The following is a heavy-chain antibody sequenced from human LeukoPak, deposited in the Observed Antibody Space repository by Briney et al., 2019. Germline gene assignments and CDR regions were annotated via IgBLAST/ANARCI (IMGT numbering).Heavy chain of an antibody. D-gene: IGHD3-9*01. CDR3: ARDSHYDILTGYYRDYYYYMDV. Sequence: GASVKVSCKASGGTFSSYAISWVRQAPGQGLEWMGGIIPIFGTANYAQKFQGRVTITADESTSTAYMELSSLRSEDTAVYYCARDSHYDILTGYYRDYYYYMDVWGKGTTVTVSS. V-gene: IGHV1-69*13. CDR1: GGTFSSYA. CDR2: IIPIFGTA. J-gene: IGHJ6*03.